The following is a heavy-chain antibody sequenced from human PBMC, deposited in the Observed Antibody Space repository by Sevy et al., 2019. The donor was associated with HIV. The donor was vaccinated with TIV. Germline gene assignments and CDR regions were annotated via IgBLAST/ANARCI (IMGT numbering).Heavy chain of an antibody. V-gene: IGHV3-7*01. J-gene: IGHJ6*02. CDR3: VRDTGGIGMDV. CDR2: IKQDGSEK. CDR1: GFTLSSHW. D-gene: IGHD6-13*01. Sequence: GGSLRLSCAASGFTLSSHWMSWVRQAPGKGLEWVANIKQDGSEKYYVDSVKGRFTISRDNAKNSLSLQMNSLRAEDTAVYYCVRDTGGIGMDVWGQGATVTVSS.